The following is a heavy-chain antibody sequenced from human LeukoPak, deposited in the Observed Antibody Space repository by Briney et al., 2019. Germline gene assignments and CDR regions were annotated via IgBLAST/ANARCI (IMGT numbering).Heavy chain of an antibody. Sequence: GSLRLSCAASGFPFSSYWMSWVRQAPGKGLEWVANIKQDGSEKYYVDSVKGRFTISRDNAKNSLYLQMNSLRAEDTAVYYCARDCSSTSCYRGGFDLWGQGTLVSVSS. V-gene: IGHV3-7*01. CDR1: GFPFSSYW. D-gene: IGHD2-2*01. CDR3: ARDCSSTSCYRGGFDL. CDR2: IKQDGSEK. J-gene: IGHJ5*02.